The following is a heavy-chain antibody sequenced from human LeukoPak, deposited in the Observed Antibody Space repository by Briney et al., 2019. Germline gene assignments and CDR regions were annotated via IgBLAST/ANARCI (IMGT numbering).Heavy chain of an antibody. V-gene: IGHV1-46*01. Sequence: ASVKGSCKTSGYSFTSYYMHWVRHAPGQGLEWMGIINPIVGGTTYAQKFQGRLTMTSDTSTSTVYMELSSLRSEDTAVYYCARSSGYYNEADIWGQGTMVTVSS. CDR2: INPIVGGT. CDR1: GYSFTSYY. D-gene: IGHD1-26*01. J-gene: IGHJ3*02. CDR3: ARSSGYYNEADI.